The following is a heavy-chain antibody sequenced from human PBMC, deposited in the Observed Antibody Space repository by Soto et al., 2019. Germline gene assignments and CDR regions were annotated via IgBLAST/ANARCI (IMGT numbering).Heavy chain of an antibody. CDR3: ARSEGYNWNDEAGCYYYYYMDV. Sequence: ASVKVSCKASGYTFTNYGISWVRQAPGQGLEWLGWISAYNGNTNYAQKFQGRVTMTTDTSTSTAYMELRSLRSDDTAVYYCARSEGYNWNDEAGCYYYYYMDVWGKGTTVTVSS. V-gene: IGHV1-18*01. CDR2: ISAYNGNT. D-gene: IGHD1-1*01. J-gene: IGHJ6*03. CDR1: GYTFTNYG.